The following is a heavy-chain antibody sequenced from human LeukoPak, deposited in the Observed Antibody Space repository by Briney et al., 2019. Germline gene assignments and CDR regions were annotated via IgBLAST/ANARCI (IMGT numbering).Heavy chain of an antibody. V-gene: IGHV1-46*01. CDR2: INPDVGYT. Sequence: ASVKVSCKASGYTFTNYYLHWVRQAPGQGLEWMGVINPDVGYTNYAQKFQGRVTMTRDTSTSTAYMELSSLRSEDTAVYYCARPRYCSSTSCYYYMDVWGKGTTVTVSS. CDR3: ARPRYCSSTSCYYYMDV. CDR1: GYTFTNYY. J-gene: IGHJ6*03. D-gene: IGHD2-2*01.